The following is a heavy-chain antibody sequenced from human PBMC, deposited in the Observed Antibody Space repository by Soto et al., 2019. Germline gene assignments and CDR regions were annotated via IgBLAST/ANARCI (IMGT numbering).Heavy chain of an antibody. CDR2: IYYSGST. CDR3: ARGRHDYGDPYYFDY. V-gene: IGHV4-59*01. J-gene: IGHJ4*02. CDR1: GGSISSYY. Sequence: SETLSLTCTVSGGSISSYYWSWIRQPPGKGLEWIGYIYYSGSTNYNPSLKSRVTISVDTSKNQFSLKLSSVTAADTAVYYCARGRHDYGDPYYFDYWGQGTLVTVSS. D-gene: IGHD4-17*01.